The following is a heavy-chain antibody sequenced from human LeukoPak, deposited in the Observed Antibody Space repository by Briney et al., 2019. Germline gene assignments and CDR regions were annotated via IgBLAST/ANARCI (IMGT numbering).Heavy chain of an antibody. D-gene: IGHD6-25*01. CDR2: ISYDGSNK. Sequence: GGSLRLSCAASGFTFSSYGMHWVRQAPGKGLEWVAVISYDGSNKYYADSVKGRFTISRDNSKNTLYLQMNSLRAEDTAVYYCARDPHPQAAGEEEYVDYWGQGTLVTVSS. J-gene: IGHJ4*02. V-gene: IGHV3-30*03. CDR3: ARDPHPQAAGEEEYVDY. CDR1: GFTFSSYG.